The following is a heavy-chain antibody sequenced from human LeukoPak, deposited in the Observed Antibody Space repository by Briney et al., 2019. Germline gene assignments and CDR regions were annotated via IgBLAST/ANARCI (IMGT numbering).Heavy chain of an antibody. CDR2: IIPIFGTA. Sequence: SVKVSCKASGGTFSSYVISWVRQAPGQGLEWMGGIIPIFGTANYAQKFQGRVTITTDESTSTAYMELSSLRSEDTAVYYCAREGGYDRSYFDYWGQGTLVTVSS. V-gene: IGHV1-69*05. D-gene: IGHD5-12*01. J-gene: IGHJ4*02. CDR1: GGTFSSYV. CDR3: AREGGYDRSYFDY.